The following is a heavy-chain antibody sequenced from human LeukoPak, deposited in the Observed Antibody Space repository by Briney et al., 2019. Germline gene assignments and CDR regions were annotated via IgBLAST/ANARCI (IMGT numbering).Heavy chain of an antibody. D-gene: IGHD3-22*01. CDR3: ARDRYYYDSSGGRGLDY. Sequence: SETLSLTCTVSGGSISSSTYYWGWIRQPPGKGLEWIGRIHTSGSTNYNPSLKSRVTMSGDTSKNQFSLKLTSVTAADTAVYYCARDRYYYDSSGGRGLDYWGQGTLVTVSS. V-gene: IGHV4-39*07. CDR1: GGSISSSTYY. J-gene: IGHJ4*02. CDR2: IHTSGST.